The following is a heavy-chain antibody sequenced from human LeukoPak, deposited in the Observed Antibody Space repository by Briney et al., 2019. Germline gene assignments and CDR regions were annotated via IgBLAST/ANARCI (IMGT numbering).Heavy chain of an antibody. Sequence: PSETLSLTCAVYGGPFSGYYWSWIRQPPGKGLEWIGEINHSGSTNYNPSLQSRVTISVDTSKNQFSLKLSAVTAADTAVYYCARGLEMATSPLFAYWGQGTLVTVSS. CDR3: ARGLEMATSPLFAY. D-gene: IGHD5-24*01. CDR2: INHSGST. J-gene: IGHJ4*02. V-gene: IGHV4-34*01. CDR1: GGPFSGYY.